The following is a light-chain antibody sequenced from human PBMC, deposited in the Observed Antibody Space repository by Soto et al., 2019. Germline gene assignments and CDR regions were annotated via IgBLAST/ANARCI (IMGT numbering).Light chain of an antibody. CDR1: KNDIGVYDF. J-gene: IGLJ1*01. Sequence: ALTQPPSASRSPGQSVTISCTGTKNDIGVYDFVSWYQHHPGKAPRLIIYEVVQRPSGVPDRFSGSKSGNTASLTVSGLQAADEADYFCKSYAGSNTYVFGSGTKVTVL. CDR3: KSYAGSNTYV. V-gene: IGLV2-8*01. CDR2: EVV.